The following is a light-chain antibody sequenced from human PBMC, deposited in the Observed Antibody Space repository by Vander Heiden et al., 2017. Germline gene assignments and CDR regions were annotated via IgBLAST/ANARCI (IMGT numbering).Light chain of an antibody. Sequence: DIQLTQSPSFLSASVGDRVTITCRASQGIGSDLAWYQQKPGKAPKLLIYAASALHTGVPPRFTGSGSGTEFTLTISSLQPEDFATYYCQQLSNYPRTFGQGTKLEIK. CDR2: AAS. CDR1: QGIGSD. J-gene: IGKJ2*01. V-gene: IGKV1-9*01. CDR3: QQLSNYPRT.